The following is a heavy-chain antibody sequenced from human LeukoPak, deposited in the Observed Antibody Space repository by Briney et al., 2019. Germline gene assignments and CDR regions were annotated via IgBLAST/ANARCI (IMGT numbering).Heavy chain of an antibody. D-gene: IGHD4-17*01. J-gene: IGHJ5*02. V-gene: IGHV1-46*01. CDR2: INPSGGST. CDR3: ARDSPVTTPYNWFYP. CDR1: GYTFTSYY. Sequence: ASVTVSFKSSGYTFTSYYMHWVRQAPGQGGEWMGLINPSGGSTSYAQKFQGRVTITRDTSTSTVYMELSSLRSEDTAVYYCARDSPVTTPYNWFYPWGQGTLVTGSS.